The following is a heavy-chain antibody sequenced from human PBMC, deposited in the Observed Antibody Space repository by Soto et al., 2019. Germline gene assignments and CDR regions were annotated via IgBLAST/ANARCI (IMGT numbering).Heavy chain of an antibody. V-gene: IGHV3-33*01. D-gene: IGHD3-9*01. Sequence: QVQLVESGGGVVQPGRSLRLSCAASGFTFSSYGMHWVRQAPGKGLEWVAVIWYDGSNKYYADSVKGRFTISRDNSKNTLYLQINSLRAEDTAVYYCARDRYDILTGYFPDESFDYWGQGTLVTVSS. CDR1: GFTFSSYG. CDR2: IWYDGSNK. J-gene: IGHJ4*02. CDR3: ARDRYDILTGYFPDESFDY.